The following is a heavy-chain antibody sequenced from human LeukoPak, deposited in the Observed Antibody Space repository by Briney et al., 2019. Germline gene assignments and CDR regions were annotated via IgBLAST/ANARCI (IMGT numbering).Heavy chain of an antibody. CDR1: GYTFTTYA. V-gene: IGHV1-18*01. J-gene: IGHJ4*02. CDR3: ARVPTNWGYGPRAFDY. D-gene: IGHD7-27*01. CDR2: ISAYNGHT. Sequence: PRASVKVSCKASGYTFTTYAIAWVRQAPGQGLEWMGWISAYNGHTNYAQKFQGRVTVTTDTSTSTAYTELGSLSSDDTAVYYCARVPTNWGYGPRAFDYWGQGTVVTVPS.